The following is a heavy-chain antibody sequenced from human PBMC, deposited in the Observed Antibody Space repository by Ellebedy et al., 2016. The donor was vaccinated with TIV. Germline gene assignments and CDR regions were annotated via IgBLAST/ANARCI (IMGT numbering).Heavy chain of an antibody. D-gene: IGHD3-10*01. J-gene: IGHJ6*02. CDR2: IIPIFGTA. CDR1: GGTFSSYA. V-gene: IGHV1-69*13. Sequence: ASVKVSCKASGGTFSSYAISWVRQAPGQGLEWMGGIIPIFGTANYAQKFQGRVTITADESTNTAYMELSSLRSEDTAVYYCARLRWGYGSGSYYYYGMDVWGQGTTVTVSS. CDR3: ARLRWGYGSGSYYYYGMDV.